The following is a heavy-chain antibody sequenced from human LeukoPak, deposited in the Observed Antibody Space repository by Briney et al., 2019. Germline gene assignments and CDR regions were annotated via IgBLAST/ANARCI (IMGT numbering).Heavy chain of an antibody. CDR1: AYTFTSYY. V-gene: IGHV1-2*02. CDR3: ARGVTARGFYYYMDV. D-gene: IGHD2-21*02. J-gene: IGHJ6*03. Sequence: ASVKVSCKASAYTFTSYYMHWVRQAPGQGLEWVGWINPNSGGTSYAQKFQGRVTMTRDTSISTAYMDLSRLRSDDTAVYYCARGVTARGFYYYMDVWGKGTTVTISS. CDR2: INPNSGGT.